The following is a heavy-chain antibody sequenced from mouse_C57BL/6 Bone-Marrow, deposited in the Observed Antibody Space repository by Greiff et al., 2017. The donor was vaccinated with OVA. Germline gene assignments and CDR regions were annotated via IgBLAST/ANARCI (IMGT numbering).Heavy chain of an antibody. V-gene: IGHV5-6*01. J-gene: IGHJ4*01. Sequence: EVQGVESGGDLVKPGGSLKLSCAASGFTFSSYGMSWVRQTPDKRLEWVATISSGGSYTYSPDSVKGRFTISRDNAKNTLYLQMSSLKSEDTAMYYCARHRRLRGAMYYWGQGTSVTVSA. CDR1: GFTFSSYG. CDR2: ISSGGSYT. D-gene: IGHD2-4*01. CDR3: ARHRRLRGAMYY.